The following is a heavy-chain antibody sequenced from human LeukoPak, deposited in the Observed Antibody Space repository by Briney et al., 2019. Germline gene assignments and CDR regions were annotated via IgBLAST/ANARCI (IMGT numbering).Heavy chain of an antibody. D-gene: IGHD6-6*01. CDR3: ARDSSSRL. CDR2: IYYSGST. Sequence: SETLSLTCTVSGGSISSYYWSWIRQPPGKGLEWIGYIYYSGSTNYNPSLKSRVTISVDTSKNQFSLKLSSVTAADTAVYYRARDSSSRLWGQGTLLTVSS. V-gene: IGHV4-59*01. CDR1: GGSISSYY. J-gene: IGHJ4*02.